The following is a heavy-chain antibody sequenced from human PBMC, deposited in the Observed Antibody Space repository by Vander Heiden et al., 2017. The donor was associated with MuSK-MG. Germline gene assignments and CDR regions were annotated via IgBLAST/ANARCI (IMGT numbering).Heavy chain of an antibody. CDR1: GCTFSDYY. CDR2: ISSSSSYI. D-gene: IGHD5-12*01. V-gene: IGHV3-21*01. CDR3: ARESGYKAVDY. Sequence: EVPVVESGGGLSKPGGSLRLSCPPSGCTFSDYYMNWVRQAPGKGLEWVSSISSSSSYIYYAASVKGRFTISRDNAKNSLYLQMNSLRAEDTAMYHCARESGYKAVDYWGQGTLVTVSS. J-gene: IGHJ4*02.